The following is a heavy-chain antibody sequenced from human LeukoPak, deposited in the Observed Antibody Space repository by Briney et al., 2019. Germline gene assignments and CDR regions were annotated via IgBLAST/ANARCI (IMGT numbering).Heavy chain of an antibody. Sequence: GGSLRLSCAASGFTFSSYEMNWVRQAPGKGLEWTSYISSSGSTIYYADSVKGRFTISRDNAKNSLYLQMNSLRAEDTAVYYCAKEGSSSWFDYWGQGTLVTVSS. J-gene: IGHJ4*02. CDR1: GFTFSSYE. CDR2: ISSSGSTI. D-gene: IGHD6-13*01. V-gene: IGHV3-48*03. CDR3: AKEGSSSWFDY.